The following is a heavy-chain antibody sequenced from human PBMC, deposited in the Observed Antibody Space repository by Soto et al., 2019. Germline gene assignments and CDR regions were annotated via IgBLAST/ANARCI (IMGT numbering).Heavy chain of an antibody. J-gene: IGHJ5*02. CDR2: MNPNSGNT. D-gene: IGHD3-22*01. CDR1: GYTFTSYD. V-gene: IGHV1-8*01. CDR3: ARGLYYDSSGYYYSGGFDP. Sequence: ASVKVSCKASGYTFTSYDINWVRQATGQGLEWMGWMNPNSGNTGYAQKFQGRVTMTRNTSISTAYMELSSLRSEDTAVYYCARGLYYDSSGYYYSGGFDPWGQGTLVTVSS.